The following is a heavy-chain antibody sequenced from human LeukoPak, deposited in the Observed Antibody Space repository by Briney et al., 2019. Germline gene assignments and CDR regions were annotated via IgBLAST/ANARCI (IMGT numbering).Heavy chain of an antibody. CDR2: IYYSGST. V-gene: IGHV4-59*01. J-gene: IGHJ6*02. CDR3: ARARVTMVRGVIYGMDV. Sequence: SETLSLTCTVYGGSISSYYWSWIRQPPGKGLEWIGYIYYSGSTNYNPSLKSRVTISVDTSKNQFSLKLSSVTAADTAVYYCARARVTMVRGVIYGMDVWGQGTTVTVSS. CDR1: GGSISSYY. D-gene: IGHD3-10*01.